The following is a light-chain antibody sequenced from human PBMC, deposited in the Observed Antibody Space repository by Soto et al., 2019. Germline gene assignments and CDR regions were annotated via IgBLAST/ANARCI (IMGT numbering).Light chain of an antibody. Sequence: DIQVTQSPSTLSASVGDRVTITCRASQTINTWLAWYQQKPGKAPKLLIYRASNLVSGVPSRFSGSGSGTEFTLTISSLQPDDFSIYYCQQYETYSGTFGPGTKVDI. J-gene: IGKJ3*01. CDR1: QTINTW. CDR2: RAS. CDR3: QQYETYSGT. V-gene: IGKV1-5*03.